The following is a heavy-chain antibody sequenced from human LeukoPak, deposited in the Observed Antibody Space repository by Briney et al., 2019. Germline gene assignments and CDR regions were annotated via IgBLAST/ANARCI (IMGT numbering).Heavy chain of an antibody. Sequence: KPGESLKISCKGSGYSFTSYWIGWVRQMPGKGLEWMGIIYPGDSDTRYSPSFQGQVTISADKSISTAYLQWSSLKASDTAMYYCAAGRTTVTSKRQRSYAFDIWGQGTMVTVSS. D-gene: IGHD4-17*01. CDR3: AAGRTTVTSKRQRSYAFDI. V-gene: IGHV5-51*03. J-gene: IGHJ3*02. CDR1: GYSFTSYW. CDR2: IYPGDSDT.